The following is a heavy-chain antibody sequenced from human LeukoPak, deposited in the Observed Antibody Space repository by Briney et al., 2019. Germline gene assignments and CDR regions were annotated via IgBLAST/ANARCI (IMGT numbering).Heavy chain of an antibody. CDR1: GFTFSSYA. CDR3: ATRRDY. J-gene: IGHJ4*02. Sequence: PGRSLRLSCAASGFTFSSYAMHWVRQAPGKGLEWVAVISYDGSNKYYADSVKGRFTISRDNSKNTLYLQMNSLRAEDTAVYYCATRRDYWGQGTLVTVSS. CDR2: ISYDGSNK. V-gene: IGHV3-30*01.